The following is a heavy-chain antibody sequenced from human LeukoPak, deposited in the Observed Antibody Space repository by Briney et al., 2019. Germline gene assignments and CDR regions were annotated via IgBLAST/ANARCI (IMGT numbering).Heavy chain of an antibody. J-gene: IGHJ6*02. CDR2: ISYDGSNK. Sequence: GGSLRLSCAASGFTFSSYAMHWVRQAPGKGLEWVAVISYDGSNKYYADSVKGRFTISRDNSKNTLYLQMNSLRAEDTAVYYCARTRLGIAVAGTRRNKGSLNYYYYYGMDVWGQGTTVTVSS. CDR3: ARTRLGIAVAGTRRNKGSLNYYYYYGMDV. V-gene: IGHV3-30-3*01. D-gene: IGHD6-19*01. CDR1: GFTFSSYA.